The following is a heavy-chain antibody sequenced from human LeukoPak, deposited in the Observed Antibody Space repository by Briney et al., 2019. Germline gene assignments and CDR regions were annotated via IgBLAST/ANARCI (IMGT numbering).Heavy chain of an antibody. J-gene: IGHJ6*03. D-gene: IGHD3-10*01. CDR2: ISGGGGST. V-gene: IGHV3-23*01. CDR1: GFTFSSYA. CDR3: TTVRITMVRGVIKNYYYYYMDV. Sequence: GGSLRLSCAASGFTFSSYAMSWVRQAPGKGLEWVSAISGGGGSTYYADSVKGRFTISRDNSKNTLYLQMNSLKTEDTAVYYCTTVRITMVRGVIKNYYYYYMDVWGKGTPVTISS.